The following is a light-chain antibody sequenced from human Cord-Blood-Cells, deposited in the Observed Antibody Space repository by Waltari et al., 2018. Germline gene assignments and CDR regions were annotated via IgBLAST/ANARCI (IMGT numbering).Light chain of an antibody. CDR2: HVS. V-gene: IGLV2-14*03. J-gene: IGLJ3*02. Sequence: QSALTQPASVSGSPGQSITISCTGTTSDVGGYNYVPWYQHPPGKAPKLMIYHVSNRHSGVSNRFSGSKSGNTAALTISGLQAEDEADYYCSSYTSSSNWVFGGGTKLTVL. CDR1: TSDVGGYNY. CDR3: SSYTSSSNWV.